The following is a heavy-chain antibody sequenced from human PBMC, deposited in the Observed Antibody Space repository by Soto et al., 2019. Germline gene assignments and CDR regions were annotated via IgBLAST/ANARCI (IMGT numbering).Heavy chain of an antibody. J-gene: IGHJ4*01. D-gene: IGHD6-13*01. Sequence: SQTLSLTCAISGDSVSSDSVTWNWIRQSPSRGLEWLGRTYYRSKWYSDYALSVKSRVTINADMSKNQVSLQLNSVTLGDSVLYYCVSLIDNSWFDYWGQGPLVTVS. V-gene: IGHV6-1*01. CDR1: GDSVSSDSVT. CDR2: TYYRSKWYS. CDR3: VSLIDNSWFDY.